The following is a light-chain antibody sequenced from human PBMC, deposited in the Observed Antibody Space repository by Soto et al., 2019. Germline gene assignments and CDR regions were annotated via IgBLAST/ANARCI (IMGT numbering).Light chain of an antibody. CDR1: SSDVGGYNY. Sequence: QSAQTQPASVSGSPGQSITISCTGTSSDVGGYNYVSWYQQHPGKAPKLMIYEVSNRPSGVSNRFSGSKSGSTASLAISGLQTEDEADYYCSSYTSSSTPYVFGTGTKVTVL. V-gene: IGLV2-14*01. J-gene: IGLJ1*01. CDR3: SSYTSSSTPYV. CDR2: EVS.